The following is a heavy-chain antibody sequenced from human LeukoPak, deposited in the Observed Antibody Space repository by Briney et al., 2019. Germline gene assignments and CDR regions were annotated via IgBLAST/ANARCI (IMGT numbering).Heavy chain of an antibody. CDR2: IIPIFGTA. D-gene: IGHD5-24*01. J-gene: IGHJ5*02. Sequence: SVKVSCKASGGTFSSYAISWVRQAPGQGLEWMGGIIPIFGTANYAQKFQGRVTITTGESTSTAYMELSSLRSEDTAVYYCARGADRWLQRYNWFDPWGQGTLVTVSS. V-gene: IGHV1-69*05. CDR3: ARGADRWLQRYNWFDP. CDR1: GGTFSSYA.